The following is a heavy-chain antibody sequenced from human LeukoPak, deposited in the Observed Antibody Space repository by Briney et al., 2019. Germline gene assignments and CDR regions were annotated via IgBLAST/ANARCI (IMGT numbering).Heavy chain of an antibody. V-gene: IGHV4-59*01. J-gene: IGHJ3*02. CDR1: GGSISSYY. CDR2: IYFSGYT. CDR3: ARDPQGAFDI. Sequence: SETLSLTCTVSGGSISSYYWSWIRQPPGKGLEWIGYIYFSGYTNYNPSLKSRVTISVDTSKNEFSLKLNSVTAADTAIYYCARDPQGAFDIWGQGTLVLVSS.